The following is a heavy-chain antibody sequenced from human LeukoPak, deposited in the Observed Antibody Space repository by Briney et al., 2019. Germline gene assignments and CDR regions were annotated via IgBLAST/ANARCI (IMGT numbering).Heavy chain of an antibody. D-gene: IGHD2-21*01. CDR3: ARGGIGIEFAGSIHNWFHP. V-gene: IGHV4-30-4*08. J-gene: IGHJ5*02. CDR2: IYYNGST. Sequence: PPQTLSLTCTVSGGFSSSGDYFWNRIPQAPGKVLVCIWYIYYNGSTSHNPSLVSRVSISVDTYKSQFSLKLTSVTAADTAVYYCARGGIGIEFAGSIHNWFHPWGQGTQVTVS. CDR1: GGFSSSGDYF.